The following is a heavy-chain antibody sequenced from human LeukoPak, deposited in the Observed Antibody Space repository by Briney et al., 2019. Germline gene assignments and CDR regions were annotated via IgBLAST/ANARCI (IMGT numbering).Heavy chain of an antibody. Sequence: PSETLSLTCTVSGGSISTYYWSWIRQSPGKGLEWIALIHNSGSTNYNPSLKSRVTISADTSKNQFSLKLSSVTAADTAVYYCAGGIVAVGTFDPWGQGTLVTVSS. CDR2: IHNSGST. CDR1: GGSISTYY. D-gene: IGHD6-13*01. CDR3: AGGIVAVGTFDP. J-gene: IGHJ5*02. V-gene: IGHV4-59*08.